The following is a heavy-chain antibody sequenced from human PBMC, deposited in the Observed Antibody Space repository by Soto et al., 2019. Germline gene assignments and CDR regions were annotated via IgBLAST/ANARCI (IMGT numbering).Heavy chain of an antibody. V-gene: IGHV3-66*01. CDR1: GFSVSSKY. CDR3: TRDDGHGNGGSCYGVTMDV. Sequence: EVQLVESGGGLVQPGGSLRLSCAASGFSVSSKYMSWVRQAPGKGLEWVSLIQSGGSTYYAGSVKGRFTISRDNSENTLFLQMNSLRVEDTAVYYCTRDDGHGNGGSCYGVTMDVCGKGTTRIVS. CDR2: IQSGGST. J-gene: IGHJ6*03. D-gene: IGHD2-15*01.